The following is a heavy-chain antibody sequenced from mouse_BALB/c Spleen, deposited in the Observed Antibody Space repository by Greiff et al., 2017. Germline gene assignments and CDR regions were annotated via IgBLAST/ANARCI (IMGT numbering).Heavy chain of an antibody. D-gene: IGHD2-3*01. CDR1: GFTFSSYA. V-gene: IGHV5-6-5*01. Sequence: EVQLVESGGGLVKPGGSLKLSCAASGFTFSSYAMSWVRQTPEKRLEWVASISSGGSTYYPDSVKGRFTISRDNARNILYLQLRRLRSEDTAMDYCVRGSYDDYMYYFDDWGQGTTLTVSS. J-gene: IGHJ2*01. CDR2: ISSGGST. CDR3: VRGSYDDYMYYFDD.